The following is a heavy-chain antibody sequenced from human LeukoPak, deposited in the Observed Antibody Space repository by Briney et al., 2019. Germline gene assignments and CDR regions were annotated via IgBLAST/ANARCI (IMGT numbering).Heavy chain of an antibody. Sequence: GSLRLSCAASGFTFSSYSMNWVRQAPGKGLEWIGEINHSGSTNYNPSLKSRVTISVDTSKNQFSLKLSSVTAADTAVYYCAREGLLRSGRNFDYWGQGTLVTVSS. J-gene: IGHJ4*02. D-gene: IGHD3-10*02. CDR3: AREGLLRSGRNFDY. V-gene: IGHV4-34*01. CDR2: INHSGST. CDR1: GFTFSSYS.